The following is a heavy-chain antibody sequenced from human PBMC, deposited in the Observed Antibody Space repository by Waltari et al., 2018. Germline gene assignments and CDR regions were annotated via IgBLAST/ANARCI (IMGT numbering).Heavy chain of an antibody. D-gene: IGHD3-22*01. CDR2: ISYNERNI. CDR1: EFTLSSSA. CDR3: ARDYCDRTNCHGMDV. J-gene: IGHJ6*02. V-gene: IGHV3-30*04. Sequence: QVQLVESGGGVVQPGRSLRLSCTASEFTLSSSAMHWVRQAPGKGLEWVAVISYNERNIYYVDSVKGRFTISRDNSKKMLYLQMNSLITEDTAVYYCARDYCDRTNCHGMDVWGQGTTVTVSS.